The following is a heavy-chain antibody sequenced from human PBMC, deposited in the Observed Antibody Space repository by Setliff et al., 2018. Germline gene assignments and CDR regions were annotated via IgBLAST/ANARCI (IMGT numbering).Heavy chain of an antibody. CDR2: INHSGST. D-gene: IGHD3-3*01. CDR1: GGSFSGYY. J-gene: IGHJ4*02. CDR3: ARVDNFWSGPIDY. V-gene: IGHV4-34*01. Sequence: ASETLSLTCAVYGGSFSGYYWSWIRQPPGKGLDWIGEINHSGSTNYNPSLKSRVTISVDTSKNQFSLKLSSVTAADTAVYYCARVDNFWSGPIDYWGQGTLVTVSS.